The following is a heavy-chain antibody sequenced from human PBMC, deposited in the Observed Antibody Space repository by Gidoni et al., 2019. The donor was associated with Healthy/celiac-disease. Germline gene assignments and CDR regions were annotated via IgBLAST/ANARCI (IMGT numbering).Heavy chain of an antibody. CDR1: GINFSSYS. V-gene: IGHV3-21*01. CDR3: AREVYYDSSGYYFGYYYYGMDV. CDR2: ISSRSSYI. D-gene: IGHD3-22*01. Sequence: EVQLVESGGGLVKPGGSLRLSWAASGINFSSYSMNCVSSISSRSSYIYYADSVKGRFTISRDNAKNSLYLQMNSLRAEDTAVYYCAREVYYDSSGYYFGYYYYGMDVWGQGTTVTVSS. J-gene: IGHJ6*02.